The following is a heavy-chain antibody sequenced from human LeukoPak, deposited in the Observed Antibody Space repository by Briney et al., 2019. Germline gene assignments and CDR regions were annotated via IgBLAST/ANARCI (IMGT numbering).Heavy chain of an antibody. CDR2: ISYDESNK. CDR1: GFTSSSYA. Sequence: GRSLRLSCAPSGFTSSSYAMHGVPQAPGKGLGGVAVISYDESNKYYADSVKGRFTISRDNSKNPLYLQMNSLRAEDTSVYYCARGSQYYYGSGSYYNGYYFDYWGQGTLVTVSS. V-gene: IGHV3-30*01. CDR3: ARGSQYYYGSGSYYNGYYFDY. D-gene: IGHD3-10*01. J-gene: IGHJ4*02.